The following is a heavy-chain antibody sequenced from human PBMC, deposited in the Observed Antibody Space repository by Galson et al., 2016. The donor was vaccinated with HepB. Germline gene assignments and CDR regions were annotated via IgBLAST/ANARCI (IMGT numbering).Heavy chain of an antibody. Sequence: SVKVSCKASGYTFTGYYMHWVRQAPGQGLEWMGWINPNSGGTNYAQKFQGRVTMTRDTSISTAYMELSRLRSDDTAVYYCARAPSGGRAGPFDIWGQGTMVTVSS. CDR3: ARAPSGGRAGPFDI. CDR1: GYTFTGYY. D-gene: IGHD3-10*01. V-gene: IGHV1-2*02. J-gene: IGHJ3*02. CDR2: INPNSGGT.